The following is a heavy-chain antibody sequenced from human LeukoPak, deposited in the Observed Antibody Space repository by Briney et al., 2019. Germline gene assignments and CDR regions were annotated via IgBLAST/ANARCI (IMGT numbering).Heavy chain of an antibody. J-gene: IGHJ4*02. CDR1: GDSISSYY. Sequence: SETLSLTCTVSGDSISSYYWSWIRQPPGKGLEWIGYVYYSGSSSYSPSLKSRVTMSVDTAKNQFSLKLSSVTAADTAAYYCARYSHNSSGYQYYFDYWGQGTLVTVSS. V-gene: IGHV4-59*01. CDR2: VYYSGSS. CDR3: ARYSHNSSGYQYYFDY. D-gene: IGHD3-22*01.